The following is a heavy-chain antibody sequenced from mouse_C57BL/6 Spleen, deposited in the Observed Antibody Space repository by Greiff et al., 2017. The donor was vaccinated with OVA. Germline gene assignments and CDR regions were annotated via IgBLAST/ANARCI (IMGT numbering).Heavy chain of an antibody. CDR1: GYTFTDYY. Sequence: VQLQQSGPVLVKPGASVKMSCKASGYTFTDYYMNWVKQSHGKSLEWIGVINPYNGGTSYNQKFKGKATLTVDKSSSTAYMELNSLTSEDSAVYYCARSRRAMDYWGQGTSVTVSS. J-gene: IGHJ4*01. V-gene: IGHV1-19*01. CDR2: INPYNGGT. CDR3: ARSRRAMDY.